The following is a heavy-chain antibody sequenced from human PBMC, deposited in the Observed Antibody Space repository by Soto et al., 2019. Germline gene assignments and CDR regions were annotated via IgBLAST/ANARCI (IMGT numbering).Heavy chain of an antibody. Sequence: GGSLRLSCAASGFTFSSYWMSWVRQAPGKGLEWVANIKQDGSEKYYVDSVKGRFTISRDNAKNSLYLQMNSLRAEDTAVYYCARDSSSGWPNWFDPWGQGTLVTVSS. V-gene: IGHV3-7*01. D-gene: IGHD6-19*01. CDR1: GFTFSSYW. CDR3: ARDSSSGWPNWFDP. CDR2: IKQDGSEK. J-gene: IGHJ5*02.